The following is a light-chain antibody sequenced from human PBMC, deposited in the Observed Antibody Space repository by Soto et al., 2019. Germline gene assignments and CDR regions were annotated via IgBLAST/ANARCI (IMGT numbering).Light chain of an antibody. CDR3: QQYGSSPRT. CDR1: QSVTNNY. Sequence: EVVLTQSPGTLSLSPGERATLSCRASQSVTNNYLAWYQQKPGQAPRLLIYGASSRATGIPDRFSGSGSGKDFTLTISRLEPEDLAVYYCQQYGSSPRTFGQGTKLEI. CDR2: GAS. V-gene: IGKV3-20*01. J-gene: IGKJ2*01.